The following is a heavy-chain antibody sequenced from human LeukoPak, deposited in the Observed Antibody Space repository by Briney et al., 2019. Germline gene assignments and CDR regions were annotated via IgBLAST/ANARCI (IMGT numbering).Heavy chain of an antibody. CDR1: GFTFNTYS. J-gene: IGHJ6*03. CDR3: ARGHYYMDV. CDR2: ISSTGRTI. V-gene: IGHV3-48*04. Sequence: GGSLRLSCAASGFTFNTYSINWVRQAPGKGLEWVSYISSTGRTIYYADSVKGRFTISRDNAKNSLYLQMNSLRAEDTAVYYCARGHYYMDVWGKGTTVTVSS.